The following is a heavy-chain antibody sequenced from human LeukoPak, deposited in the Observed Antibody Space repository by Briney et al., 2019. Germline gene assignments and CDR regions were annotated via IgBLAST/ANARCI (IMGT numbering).Heavy chain of an antibody. J-gene: IGHJ5*02. CDR2: IIPIFGTA. CDR1: GGTFSSYT. V-gene: IGHV1-69*13. Sequence: VKVSCKASGGTFSSYTITWVRQAPGQGLEWMGGIIPIFGTANYAQKFQGRVTITTDESTSTAYMELSSLRSEDTAAYYCASPAGSGSYIWFDPWGQGTLVIVSS. CDR3: ASPAGSGSYIWFDP. D-gene: IGHD3-10*01.